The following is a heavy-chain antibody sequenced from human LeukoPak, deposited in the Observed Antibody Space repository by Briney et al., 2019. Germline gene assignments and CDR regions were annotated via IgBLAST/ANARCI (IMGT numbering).Heavy chain of an antibody. CDR3: ARGGSGYGDYGSGSYLYYYYYMDV. CDR1: GGTFSSYA. D-gene: IGHD3-10*01. V-gene: IGHV1-69*05. CDR2: IIPIFGTA. Sequence: SVKVSCKASGGTFSSYAISWVRQAPGQGLEWMGGIIPIFGTANYAQKFQGRVTITTDESTSTAYMELSSLRSEDTAVYYCARGGSGYGDYGSGSYLYYYYYMDVWGKGTTVTVSS. J-gene: IGHJ6*03.